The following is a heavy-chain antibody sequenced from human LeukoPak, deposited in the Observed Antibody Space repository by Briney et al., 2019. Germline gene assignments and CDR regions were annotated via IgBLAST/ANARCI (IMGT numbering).Heavy chain of an antibody. CDR2: INSDGSST. J-gene: IGHJ3*02. CDR3: ARVLATIRAFDI. Sequence: GGSLRLSCAASGFTFSSYWMHWVRQAPGKGLVWVSRINSDGSSTSYADSVKGRFTISRDNAKNTLYLQMKSLRAEDTAVYYCARVLATIRAFDIWDQGTMVTVSS. D-gene: IGHD5-12*01. V-gene: IGHV3-74*01. CDR1: GFTFSSYW.